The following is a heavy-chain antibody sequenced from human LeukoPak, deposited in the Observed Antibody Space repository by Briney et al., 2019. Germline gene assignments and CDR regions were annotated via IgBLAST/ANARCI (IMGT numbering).Heavy chain of an antibody. J-gene: IGHJ5*02. V-gene: IGHV3-74*01. CDR1: GFTFSAYW. CDR2: ISFDGSDA. Sequence: GGSLRLSCAASGFTFSAYWMHWVRQAPGKGLVWVSCISFDGSDATYADSVKGRFTISRDNAKNTLHLQMDSLTVEDTAVYYCAVSNWMDPWGQGTLVTVSS. CDR3: AVSNWMDP.